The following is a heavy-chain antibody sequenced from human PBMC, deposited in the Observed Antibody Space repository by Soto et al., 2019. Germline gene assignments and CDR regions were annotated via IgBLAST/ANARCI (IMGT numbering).Heavy chain of an antibody. Sequence: VGSLRLSCAASGFTFDDYGMSWVRQAPGKGLEWVSAISGSGGSTYYADSVKGRFTISRDNSKNTLYLQMNSLRAEDTAVYYCESSRSLRHVDCWGQGTLVTVSS. CDR1: GFTFDDYG. CDR3: ESSRSLRHVDC. J-gene: IGHJ4*02. D-gene: IGHD3-10*01. CDR2: ISGSGGST. V-gene: IGHV3-23*01.